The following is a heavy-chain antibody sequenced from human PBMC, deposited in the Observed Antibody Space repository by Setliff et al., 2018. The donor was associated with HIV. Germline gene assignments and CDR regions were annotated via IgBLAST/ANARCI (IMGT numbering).Heavy chain of an antibody. CDR3: GGNGYYSIDY. J-gene: IGHJ4*02. Sequence: PSETLSLTCAVSGGSISSNWRSWVRQSPGKGLEWIGEIYHSGSTHYNPSLQSRVTISVDKSKSQFSLKLNSVTDADTAVYYCGGNGYYSIDYWGQGTLVTVSS. CDR1: GGSISSNW. V-gene: IGHV4-4*02. CDR2: IYHSGST. D-gene: IGHD3-22*01.